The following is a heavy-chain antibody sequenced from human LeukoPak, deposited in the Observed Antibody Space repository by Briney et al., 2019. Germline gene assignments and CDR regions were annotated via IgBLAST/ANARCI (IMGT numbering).Heavy chain of an antibody. V-gene: IGHV1-8*01. D-gene: IGHD2-2*01. Sequence: ASVKVSCKASGYTFSTYDVIWVRQATGQGLEWMGWMNPNSGNAGYAQKFRGRVTMTGDTYISTAYMELSSLISEETAVYYCARAIQNQLLSDHWGPGTLVTVSS. CDR2: MNPNSGNA. J-gene: IGHJ4*02. CDR1: GYTFSTYD. CDR3: ARAIQNQLLSDH.